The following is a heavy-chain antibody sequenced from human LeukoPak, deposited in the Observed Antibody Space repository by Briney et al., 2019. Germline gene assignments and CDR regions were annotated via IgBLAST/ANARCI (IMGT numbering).Heavy chain of an antibody. D-gene: IGHD3-10*01. V-gene: IGHV4-59*01. J-gene: IGHJ6*02. CDR2: IYYSGST. CDR1: GGSISSYY. Sequence: SETLSLTCTVSGGSISSYYWSWIRQPPGKGLEWIGYIYYSGSTNYNPSLKSRVTISVDTSKNQFSLKLSSVTAADTAVYYCARIFGELYYYGMDVWGQGTTVTVSS. CDR3: ARIFGELYYYGMDV.